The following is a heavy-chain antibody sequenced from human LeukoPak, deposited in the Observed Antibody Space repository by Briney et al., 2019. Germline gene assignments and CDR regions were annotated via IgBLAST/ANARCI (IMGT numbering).Heavy chain of an antibody. CDR2: IYYSGST. CDR3: ARERSSSWYWRVGNNWFDP. J-gene: IGHJ5*02. V-gene: IGHV4-61*01. Sequence: SETLSLTCTVSGGSISSSSYYWGWIRQPPGKGLEWIGYIYYSGSTSYNPSLKSRVTISVDTSKNQFSLKLSSVTAADTAVYYCARERSSSWYWRVGNNWFDPWGQGTLVTVSS. CDR1: GGSISSSSYY. D-gene: IGHD6-13*01.